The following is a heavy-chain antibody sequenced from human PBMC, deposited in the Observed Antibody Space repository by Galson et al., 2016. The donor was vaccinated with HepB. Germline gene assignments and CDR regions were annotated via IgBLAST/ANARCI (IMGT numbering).Heavy chain of an antibody. CDR3: ARDQGWEGGWFDP. CDR1: GFAFSGSA. CDR2: ISYHGSDK. D-gene: IGHD1-26*01. J-gene: IGHJ5*02. Sequence: SLRLSCAASGFAFSGSAMHWVRQAPGKGPEWVAAISYHGSDKYYADSVKGRVTISRDNSNNTLHLQMTSLSPEDTAVYYCARDQGWEGGWFDPWGQGTLVTVSS. V-gene: IGHV3-30-3*01.